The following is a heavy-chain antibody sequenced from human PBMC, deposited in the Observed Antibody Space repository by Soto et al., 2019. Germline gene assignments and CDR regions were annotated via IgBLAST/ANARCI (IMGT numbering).Heavy chain of an antibody. J-gene: IGHJ6*02. V-gene: IGHV1-18*04. CDR3: ARSLDGYSYGIYYYYGMDA. D-gene: IGHD5-18*01. CDR1: GYTFTSYG. CDR2: ISAYNGNT. Sequence: ASVKVSCKASGYTFTSYGISWVRQAPGQGLEWMGWISAYNGNTNYAQKLQGRVTMTTDTSTSTAYMELRSLRSDDTAVYYCARSLDGYSYGIYYYYGMDAWGQGTTVTVSS.